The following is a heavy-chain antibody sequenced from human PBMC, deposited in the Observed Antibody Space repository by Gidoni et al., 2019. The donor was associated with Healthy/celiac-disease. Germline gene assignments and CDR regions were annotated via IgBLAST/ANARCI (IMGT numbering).Heavy chain of an antibody. CDR2: ISAYNGNT. D-gene: IGHD3-16*02. CDR3: ARDPTMAFGGVIVIPHYYYYMDV. V-gene: IGHV1-18*01. J-gene: IGHJ6*03. Sequence: APGQGLEWMGWISAYNGNTNYAQKLQGRVTMTTDTSTSTAYMELRSLRSDDTAVYYCARDPTMAFGGVIVIPHYYYYMDVWGKGTTVTVSS.